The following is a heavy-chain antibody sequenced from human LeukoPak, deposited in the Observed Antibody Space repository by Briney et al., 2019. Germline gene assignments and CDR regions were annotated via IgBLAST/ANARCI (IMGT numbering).Heavy chain of an antibody. CDR1: GYTFTCYY. Sequence: GASVKVSCKASGYTFTCYYMHWVRQAPGQGLEWMGWINPNSGGTNYAQKFQGRVTMTRDTSITTAYMELSRLRSDDTAVYYCARDSGDGYNLFDYWGQGTLVTVSS. J-gene: IGHJ4*02. V-gene: IGHV1-2*02. CDR3: ARDSGDGYNLFDY. D-gene: IGHD5-24*01. CDR2: INPNSGGT.